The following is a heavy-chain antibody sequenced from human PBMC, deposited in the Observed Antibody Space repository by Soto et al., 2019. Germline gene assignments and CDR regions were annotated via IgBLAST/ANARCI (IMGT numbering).Heavy chain of an antibody. V-gene: IGHV3-23*01. CDR3: AKNQGVELVPLATVDWFDP. CDR1: GXIFENFG. D-gene: IGHD1-26*01. CDR2: ISGSGFKK. Sequence: LRLSCSASGXIFENFGMSWVRQAPGKGLEWISSISGSGFKKYYADSVKGRFTISRDNSKSTVYLELNNLSAEDTAVYHCAKNQGVELVPLATVDWFDPWGQGSVVTVS. J-gene: IGHJ5*02.